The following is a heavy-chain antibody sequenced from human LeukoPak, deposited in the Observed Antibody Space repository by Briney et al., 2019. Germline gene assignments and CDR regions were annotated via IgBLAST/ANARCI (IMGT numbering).Heavy chain of an antibody. V-gene: IGHV1-46*01. CDR2: INPSGGST. J-gene: IGHJ4*02. Sequence: ASVKVSCKASGYTFTRYYMHWVREAPGQGLEWMGIINPSGGSTSYAQKFQGRVTMTRDTSTSTVYMELSSLRSEDTAVYYCARDRGSSSPESIYYFDYWGQGTLVTVSS. D-gene: IGHD6-6*01. CDR3: ARDRGSSSPESIYYFDY. CDR1: GYTFTRYY.